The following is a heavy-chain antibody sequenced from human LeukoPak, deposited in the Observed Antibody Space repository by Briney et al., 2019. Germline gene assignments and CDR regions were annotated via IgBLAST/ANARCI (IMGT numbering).Heavy chain of an antibody. Sequence: QAGGSLRLSCAASGFTFSSYAMSWVRQAPGKGLEWVSAISGSGGSTYYADSVKGRFTISRDNSKNTLYLQMNSLRAEDTAVYYCAKDLLGEYQLLYFDYWGQGTLVTVSS. CDR1: GFTFSSYA. D-gene: IGHD2-2*01. J-gene: IGHJ4*02. V-gene: IGHV3-23*01. CDR3: AKDLLGEYQLLYFDY. CDR2: ISGSGGST.